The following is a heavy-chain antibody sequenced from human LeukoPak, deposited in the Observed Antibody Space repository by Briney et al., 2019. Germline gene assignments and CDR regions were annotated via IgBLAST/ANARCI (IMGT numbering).Heavy chain of an antibody. CDR3: ARAGGYASSWAY. Sequence: PGGSLRLSCSASGFTFSDYWMMWVRQAPGKGLEWVANIKQDGSEKNYVDSVKGRFTISRDNAKNSLDLQMNSLRGEDTAVYYCARAGGYASSWAYWGQGTLVTVSS. CDR1: GFTFSDYW. V-gene: IGHV3-7*01. D-gene: IGHD5-12*01. CDR2: IKQDGSEK. J-gene: IGHJ4*02.